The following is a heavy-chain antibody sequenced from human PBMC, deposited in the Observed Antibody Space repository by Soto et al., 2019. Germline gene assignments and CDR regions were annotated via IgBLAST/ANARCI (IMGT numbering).Heavy chain of an antibody. V-gene: IGHV4-39*01. J-gene: IGHJ2*01. CDR3: AKGRAGYYDILTGYYSSYWYFDL. D-gene: IGHD3-9*01. CDR2: IYYSGST. CDR1: GGSISSSSYY. Sequence: QLQLQESGPGLVKPSETLSLTCTVSGGSISSSSYYWGWIRQPPGKGLEWIGSIYYSGSTYYNPSLKSRVTISVDTSKNQFSLKLSSVTAADTAVYYCAKGRAGYYDILTGYYSSYWYFDLWGRGTLVTVSS.